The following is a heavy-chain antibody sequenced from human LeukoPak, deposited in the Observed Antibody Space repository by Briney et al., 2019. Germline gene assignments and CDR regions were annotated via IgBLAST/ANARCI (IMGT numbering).Heavy chain of an antibody. D-gene: IGHD3-22*01. J-gene: IGHJ4*02. CDR1: GFTFSSYG. CDR3: ARERVIATAGDGFDS. V-gene: IGHV3-33*01. CDR2: IWNDGSKI. Sequence: GGSLRLACTPSGFTFSSYGMHWVRQAPGKGLEWVAVIWNDGSKIFYGDSVKGRFTISRDNAKNSLFLQMNGLRDEDTALYYCARERVIATAGDGFDSWGQGTLVTVSS.